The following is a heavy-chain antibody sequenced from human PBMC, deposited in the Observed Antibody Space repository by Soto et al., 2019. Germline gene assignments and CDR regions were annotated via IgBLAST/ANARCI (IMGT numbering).Heavy chain of an antibody. D-gene: IGHD3-22*01. Sequence: GGSLRLSCEVSGVTFSSYAMSWVRQAPGKGLEWVSAIPGRGSNTYYADSVKGRFTISRDNSKNTLYLLMNGLRAEDTAVYYCAIRASYYDSSGYFDYWGQGTLVTVSS. CDR2: IPGRGSNT. CDR1: GVTFSSYA. J-gene: IGHJ4*02. CDR3: AIRASYYDSSGYFDY. V-gene: IGHV3-23*01.